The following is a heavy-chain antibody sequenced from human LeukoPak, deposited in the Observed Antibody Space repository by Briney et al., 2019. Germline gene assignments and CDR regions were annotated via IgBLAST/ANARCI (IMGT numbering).Heavy chain of an antibody. CDR2: IRSKANSYAT. CDR1: GFTFSGSA. D-gene: IGHD6-19*01. V-gene: IGHV3-73*01. Sequence: GGSLRLSCAASGFTFSGSAMHWVRQASGKGLEWVGRIRSKANSYATAYAASVKGRFTISRDDSKNTAYLQMNSLKTEDTAVYYCTSRISSGWYRYGMDVWGQGTTVTVSS. CDR3: TSRISSGWYRYGMDV. J-gene: IGHJ6*02.